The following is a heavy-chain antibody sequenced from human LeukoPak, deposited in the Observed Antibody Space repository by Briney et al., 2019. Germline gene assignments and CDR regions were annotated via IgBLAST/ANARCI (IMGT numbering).Heavy chain of an antibody. V-gene: IGHV3-7*04. CDR1: GFTFSSYW. CDR2: IKDDGSEK. J-gene: IGHJ4*02. Sequence: GGSLRLSCVGSGFTFSSYWMTWVRQAPGKGLEWVANIKDDGSEKYSVDTVKGRITISRDNAKNSLYLQMSSLRAEDTAVYYCARAPIDYWGQGTLVTVSS. CDR3: ARAPIDY.